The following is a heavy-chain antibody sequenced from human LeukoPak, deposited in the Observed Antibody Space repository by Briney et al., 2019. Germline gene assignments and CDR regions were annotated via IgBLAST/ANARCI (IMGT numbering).Heavy chain of an antibody. J-gene: IGHJ4*02. V-gene: IGHV3-33*01. D-gene: IGHD3-10*01. CDR3: ARAGSGSYDSHVDY. CDR2: IWYDGSNK. Sequence: GRSLRLSCAASGFTFSSYGMHWVRQAPGKGLEWVAVIWYDGSNKYYADSVKGRFTISRDNSKNTLYLQMNSLRAEDTAVYYCARAGSGSYDSHVDYWGQGTLVTVSS. CDR1: GFTFSSYG.